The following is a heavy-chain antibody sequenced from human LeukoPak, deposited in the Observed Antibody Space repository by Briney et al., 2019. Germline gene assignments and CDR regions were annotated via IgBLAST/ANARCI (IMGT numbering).Heavy chain of an antibody. CDR1: GFTFSSYS. V-gene: IGHV3-21*01. D-gene: IGHD3-22*01. CDR2: VSSSSSYI. Sequence: GGSLRLSCAASGFTFSSYSMNWVRQAPGKGLEWVSSVSSSSSYIYYADSVKGRFTISRDNAKNSLYLQMNSLRAEDTAVYYCASHDSSGYYYWGKGTTVTISS. CDR3: ASHDSSGYYY. J-gene: IGHJ6*04.